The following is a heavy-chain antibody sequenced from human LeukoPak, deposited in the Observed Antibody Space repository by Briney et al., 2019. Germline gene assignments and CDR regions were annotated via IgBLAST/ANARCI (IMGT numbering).Heavy chain of an antibody. CDR3: ATYPVSVLRNYFDY. CDR2: IYYSGST. Sequence: PSETLSLTCTVSGGSISSHYWSGIRQPPGKGLEWIGYIYYSGSTNYNPSLKSRVTISVDTSKNQFSLKLSSVTAADTAVYYCATYPVSVLRNYFDYWGQGTLVTVSS. CDR1: GGSISSHY. V-gene: IGHV4-59*11. D-gene: IGHD2-2*02. J-gene: IGHJ4*02.